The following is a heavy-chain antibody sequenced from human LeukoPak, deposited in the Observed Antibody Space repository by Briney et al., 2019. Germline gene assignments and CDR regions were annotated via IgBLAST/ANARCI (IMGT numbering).Heavy chain of an antibody. D-gene: IGHD4-17*01. J-gene: IGHJ1*01. V-gene: IGHV4-30-4*01. Sequence: SETLSLTCTVSGGSISSGDYYWSWIRQPPGKGLEWIGYIYYSGSTYYNPSLKSRVTISVDTSKNQFSLKLSSVTAADTAVYYCARAYGDYVEHFQHWGQGTLVTVSS. CDR2: IYYSGST. CDR1: GGSISSGDYY. CDR3: ARAYGDYVEHFQH.